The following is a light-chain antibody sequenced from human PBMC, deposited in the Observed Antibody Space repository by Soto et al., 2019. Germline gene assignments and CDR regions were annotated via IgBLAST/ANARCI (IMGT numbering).Light chain of an antibody. Sequence: EIVLTQSPGTLSLSPGERATLSCRACESVSSVYLAWYQHKPGQAPRLLIFGASSRATAIPDRFSGSGSGTDFTLTISRLEPEDFAVYYCQHYGGSFTFGQGTRLEIK. CDR3: QHYGGSFT. CDR1: ESVSSVY. V-gene: IGKV3-20*01. CDR2: GAS. J-gene: IGKJ5*01.